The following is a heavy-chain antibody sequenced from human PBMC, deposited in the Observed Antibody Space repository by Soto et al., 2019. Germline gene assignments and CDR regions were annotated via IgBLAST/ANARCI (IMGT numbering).Heavy chain of an antibody. CDR3: ASQFSGNPGEFDP. D-gene: IGHD5-12*01. J-gene: IGHJ5*02. CDR1: GGTFSSYA. Sequence: ASVKVSCKASGGTFSSYAISWVRQAPGQGLEWMGGIIPIFGTANYAQKFQGRVTITADESTSTAYMELSSLRSEDTAVYYCASQFSGNPGEFDPWGQGTLVTVSS. CDR2: IIPIFGTA. V-gene: IGHV1-69*13.